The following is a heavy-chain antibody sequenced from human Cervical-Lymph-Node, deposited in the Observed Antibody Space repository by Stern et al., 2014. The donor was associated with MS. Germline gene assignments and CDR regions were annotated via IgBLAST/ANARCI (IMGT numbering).Heavy chain of an antibody. J-gene: IGHJ5*02. CDR2: INIDGNIT. Sequence: EVQLVESGGGLVQPGGSLRLSCEGSGFTFSTYGMQWVRQAPGKGLAWVSRINIDGNITNYADSVKGRFTISRDNTQNTLYLQMNSLRVDDTAVYYCTNWNYLAWGQGTLVTVSS. CDR1: GFTFSTYG. D-gene: IGHD1-7*01. V-gene: IGHV3-74*01. CDR3: TNWNYLA.